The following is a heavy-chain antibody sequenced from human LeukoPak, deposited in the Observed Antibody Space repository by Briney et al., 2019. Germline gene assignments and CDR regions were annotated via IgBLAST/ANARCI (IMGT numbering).Heavy chain of an antibody. Sequence: ASVKVSCKASGGTFSSYAISWVRQAPGQGLEWMGGIIPIFGTANYAQKFQGRVTITTDESTSTAYMELSSLISEDTAVCYCASIAAADNYFDYWGQGTLVTVSS. D-gene: IGHD6-13*01. CDR2: IIPIFGTA. CDR3: ASIAAADNYFDY. J-gene: IGHJ4*02. CDR1: GGTFSSYA. V-gene: IGHV1-69*05.